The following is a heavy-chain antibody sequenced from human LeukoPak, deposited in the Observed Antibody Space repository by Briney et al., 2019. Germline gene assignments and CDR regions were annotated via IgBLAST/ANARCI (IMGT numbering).Heavy chain of an antibody. CDR1: GFTFSTYG. Sequence: PGGSLRLSCAAAGFTFSTYGMHWVRQAPGMGLEWVAFIRYDGSNKYYADSVKGRFTISRDNFMNTVYLQMNSLRPEDTAVYYCAKEGYSSGWYEDYWGQGTLVTVSS. D-gene: IGHD6-19*01. CDR3: AKEGYSSGWYEDY. J-gene: IGHJ4*02. CDR2: IRYDGSNK. V-gene: IGHV3-30*02.